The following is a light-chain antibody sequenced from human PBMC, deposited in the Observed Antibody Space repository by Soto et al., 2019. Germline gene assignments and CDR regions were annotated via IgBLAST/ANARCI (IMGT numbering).Light chain of an antibody. V-gene: IGKV3-15*01. CDR2: GAS. Sequence: EIVMTQSPATQSVSPGERATLSCRASQSVSGNLAWYQQKPGQAPRLLIYGASTRATAIPARFSGSGSGTEFTLTISSLQSEDFSVYYCQQYNNWPPITFGQGTRLEIK. J-gene: IGKJ5*01. CDR3: QQYNNWPPIT. CDR1: QSVSGN.